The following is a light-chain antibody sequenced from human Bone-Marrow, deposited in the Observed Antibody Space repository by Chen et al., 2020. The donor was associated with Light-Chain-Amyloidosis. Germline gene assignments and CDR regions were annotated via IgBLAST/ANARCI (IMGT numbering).Light chain of an antibody. CDR1: NIGSTS. CDR3: QVWDRSSDRPA. Sequence: SYLLTQPSSVSVAPGPTATLACGGNNIGSTSGHWYQQTPGQDPLLVVYDDSDRPSGIPERLSGSNSGNTATLTISRVEAGDEADYYCQVWDRSSDRPAFGGGTKLTVL. CDR2: DDS. J-gene: IGLJ3*02. V-gene: IGLV3-21*02.